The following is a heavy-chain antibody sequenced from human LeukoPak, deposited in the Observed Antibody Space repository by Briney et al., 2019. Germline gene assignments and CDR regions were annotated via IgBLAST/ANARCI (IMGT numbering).Heavy chain of an antibody. CDR2: IYYSGST. V-gene: IGHV4-59*01. J-gene: IGHJ4*02. Sequence: SETLSLTCTVSGGSISSYSWSWIRQPPGKGLEWIGYIYYSGSTNYNPSLKSRVTISVDTSKNQFSLKLSSVTAADTAVYYCARGWRVWSGYRHEFDYWGQGTLVTVSS. CDR3: ARGWRVWSGYRHEFDY. D-gene: IGHD5-12*01. CDR1: GGSISSYS.